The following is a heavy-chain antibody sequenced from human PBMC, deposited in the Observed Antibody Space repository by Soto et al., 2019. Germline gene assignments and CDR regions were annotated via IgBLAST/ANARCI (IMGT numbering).Heavy chain of an antibody. V-gene: IGHV2-5*02. CDR1: GFSLSTGGVG. CDR3: ALKYSSGWYIDY. Sequence: QITLKESDPTLMKPTQTLTLTCTFSGFSLSTGGVGVGWIRQPPGKALEWLGIIYWDDDRRYSPSLKSRLTITKDSSKNQVVLTMTNMDPVDTATYYCALKYSSGWYIDYWGQGTLVTVSS. CDR2: IYWDDDR. J-gene: IGHJ4*02. D-gene: IGHD6-19*01.